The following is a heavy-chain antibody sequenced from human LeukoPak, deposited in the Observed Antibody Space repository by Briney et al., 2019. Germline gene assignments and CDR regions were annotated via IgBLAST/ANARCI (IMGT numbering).Heavy chain of an antibody. CDR1: GGSISSYY. J-gene: IGHJ6*02. D-gene: IGHD6-13*01. V-gene: IGHV4-59*08. CDR3: ARVRSSWTKYYYYYYGMDV. Sequence: SETLSLTCTVSGGSISSYYWSWIRQPPGKGLEWIGYIYYSGSTNYNPSLKSRVTISVDTSKNQFSLKLSSVTAADTAVYYCARVRSSWTKYYYYYYGMDVWGQGTTVTVSS. CDR2: IYYSGST.